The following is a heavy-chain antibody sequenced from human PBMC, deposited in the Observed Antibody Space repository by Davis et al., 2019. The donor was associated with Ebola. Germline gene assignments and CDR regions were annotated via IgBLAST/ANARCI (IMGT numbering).Heavy chain of an antibody. V-gene: IGHV3-23*01. CDR3: AKDRVRFDY. D-gene: IGHD3-10*01. J-gene: IGHJ4*02. CDR1: GFTFSSYA. Sequence: GESLKISCVASGFTFSSYAMSWVRQAPGKGLEWVSSITGSGGSTYYADSVKGRFTISRDNSKNTLYLQMNSLRAEDTAVYYCAKDRVRFDYWGQGTLVTVSS. CDR2: ITGSGGST.